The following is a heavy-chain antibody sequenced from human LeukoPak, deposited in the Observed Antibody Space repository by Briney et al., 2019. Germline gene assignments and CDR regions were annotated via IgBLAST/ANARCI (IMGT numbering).Heavy chain of an antibody. CDR1: GFTFSSYS. J-gene: IGHJ4*02. D-gene: IGHD4-17*01. CDR3: AKAALDYGDYARIFDY. V-gene: IGHV3-21*01. Sequence: GGSLRLSCAASGFTFSSYSMNWVRQAPGKGLEGVSSISSSSSYIYYADSVKGRFTISRDNSKNTLYLQMNSLRAEDTAVYYCAKAALDYGDYARIFDYWGQGTLVTVSS. CDR2: ISSSSSYI.